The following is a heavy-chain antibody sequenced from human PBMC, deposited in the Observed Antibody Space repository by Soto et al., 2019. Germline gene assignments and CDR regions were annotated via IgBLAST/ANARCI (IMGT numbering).Heavy chain of an antibody. V-gene: IGHV4-34*01. CDR3: ARGLLLWFGELSRRGGYYYYMDV. Sequence: QVQLQQWGAGLLKPSETLSLTCAVYGGSFSGYYWSWIRQPPGKGLECIGEINDSGSSNYNPSLKSRVTISVDTPKNQFSLKLSSVTAADTAVYYCARGLLLWFGELSRRGGYYYYMDVWGKGTMVTVSS. CDR2: INDSGSS. J-gene: IGHJ6*03. D-gene: IGHD3-10*01. CDR1: GGSFSGYY.